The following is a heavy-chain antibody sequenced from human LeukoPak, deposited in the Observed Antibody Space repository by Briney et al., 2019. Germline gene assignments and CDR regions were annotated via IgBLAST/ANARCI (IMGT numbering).Heavy chain of an antibody. CDR2: ISWNSGSI. V-gene: IGHV3-9*01. CDR1: GFTFDDYA. Sequence: GRSLRLSCAASGFTFDDYAMHWVRHAPGKGLEWVSGISWNSGSIGYADSVKGRFTISRDNAKNSLYLQMNSLRAEDTALYYCARGAVDTAMVEWYYFDYWGQGTLVTVSS. CDR3: ARGAVDTAMVEWYYFDY. D-gene: IGHD5-18*01. J-gene: IGHJ4*02.